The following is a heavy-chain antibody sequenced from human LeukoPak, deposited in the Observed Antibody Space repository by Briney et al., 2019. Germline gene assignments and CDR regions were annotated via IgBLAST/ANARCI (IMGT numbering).Heavy chain of an antibody. CDR3: ARSGRWEEATDAVDY. Sequence: GASVTVSLKSSVYTLTSYGISWVRQAPGKGREWMGWISAYNGNTNYAQKLQGRVTMTTDTSTSTAYMELRSLISDDTAVYYCARSGRWEEATDAVDYWGQGTLVTVSS. D-gene: IGHD4-23*01. CDR2: ISAYNGNT. CDR1: VYTLTSYG. J-gene: IGHJ4*02. V-gene: IGHV1-18*01.